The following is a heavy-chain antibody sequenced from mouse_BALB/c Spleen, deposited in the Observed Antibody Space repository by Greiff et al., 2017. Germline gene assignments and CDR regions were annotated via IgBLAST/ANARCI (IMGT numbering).Heavy chain of an antibody. Sequence: EVKLMESGGDLVKPGGSLKLSCAASGFTFSSYGMSWVRQTPDKRLEWVATISSGGSYTYYPDSVKGRFTISRDNAKNTLYLQMSSLKSEDTAMYYCARRGDGNYAMDYWGQGTSVTVAS. J-gene: IGHJ4*01. V-gene: IGHV5-6*02. CDR3: ARRGDGNYAMDY. CDR1: GFTFSSYG. CDR2: ISSGGSYT. D-gene: IGHD2-1*01.